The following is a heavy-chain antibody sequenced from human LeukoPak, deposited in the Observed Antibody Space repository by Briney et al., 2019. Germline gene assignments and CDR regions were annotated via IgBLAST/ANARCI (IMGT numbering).Heavy chain of an antibody. Sequence: ASVKVSCKASGYTFTSYDINWGRQATGQGLEWMGWMNPNSGNTGYAQKFHGRVTMTRDASTSIVHMEVSSLRFEDTAVYYCAREGTVTTSAGGYYYYYMDVWGKGTTVTISS. V-gene: IGHV1-8*02. J-gene: IGHJ6*03. CDR2: MNPNSGNT. CDR1: GYTFTSYD. D-gene: IGHD4-17*01. CDR3: AREGTVTTSAGGYYYYYMDV.